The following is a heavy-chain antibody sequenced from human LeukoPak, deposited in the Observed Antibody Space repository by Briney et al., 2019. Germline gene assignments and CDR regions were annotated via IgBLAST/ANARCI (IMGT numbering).Heavy chain of an antibody. CDR3: ARYKTGTAVDY. D-gene: IGHD2-21*02. Sequence: SETLSLTCTVSGGSVSSGSYYWSWIRQPPGKGLEWTGYIYYSGSTNYNPSLKSRVTISVDTSKNQFSLKLSSVTAADTAVYYCARYKTGTAVDYWGQGTLVTVSS. J-gene: IGHJ4*02. CDR2: IYYSGST. V-gene: IGHV4-61*01. CDR1: GGSVSSGSYY.